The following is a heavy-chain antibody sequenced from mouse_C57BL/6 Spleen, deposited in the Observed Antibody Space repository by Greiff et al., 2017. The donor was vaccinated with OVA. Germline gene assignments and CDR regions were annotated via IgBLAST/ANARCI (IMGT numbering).Heavy chain of an antibody. V-gene: IGHV1-5*01. CDR3: TRSGNWDGAWFAY. CDR1: GYTFTSYW. CDR2: IYPGNSDT. Sequence: VQLQQSGTVLARPGASVKMSCKTSGYTFTSYWMHWVKQRPGQGLEWIGAIYPGNSDTSYNQKFKGKAKLTAVTSASTAYMELSSLTNEDSAVYYCTRSGNWDGAWFAYWGQGTLVTVSA. J-gene: IGHJ3*01. D-gene: IGHD4-1*01.